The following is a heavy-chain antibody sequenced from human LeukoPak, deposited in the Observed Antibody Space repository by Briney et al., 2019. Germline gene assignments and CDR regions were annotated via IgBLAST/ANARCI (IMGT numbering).Heavy chain of an antibody. J-gene: IGHJ5*02. CDR2: VRYDGSKK. D-gene: IGHD6-19*01. CDR1: GFTFSTYG. V-gene: IGHV3-30*02. Sequence: GGSLRLSCAASGFTFSTYGMHWVRQAPGKGLEWVAFVRYDGSKKYYTNSVKGRFTISRDNSKNTLHLQMNSLRAEDTAVYYCAKSAVAGTFSGPPDWFDPWGQGTLVTVSS. CDR3: AKSAVAGTFSGPPDWFDP.